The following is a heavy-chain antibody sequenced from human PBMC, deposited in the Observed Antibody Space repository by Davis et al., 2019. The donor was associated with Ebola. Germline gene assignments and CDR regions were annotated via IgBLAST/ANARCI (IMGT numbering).Heavy chain of an antibody. D-gene: IGHD3-3*01. CDR1: GFSIRDYY. CDR3: AKSGLSFGVVKYHYGMDV. Sequence: GESLKISCAGSGFSIRDYYMTWVRQAPGKGLEWVSAISGSGGSTYYADSVKGRFTISRDNSKKTLYLQMNSLRAEDTAVYYCAKSGLSFGVVKYHYGMDVWGKGTTVTVSS. CDR2: ISGSGGST. J-gene: IGHJ6*04. V-gene: IGHV3-23*01.